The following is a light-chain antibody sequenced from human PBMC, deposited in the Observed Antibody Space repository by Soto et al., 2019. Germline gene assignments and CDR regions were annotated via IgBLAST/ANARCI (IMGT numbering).Light chain of an antibody. CDR1: QSVSSS. V-gene: IGKV3-15*01. CDR2: DTS. Sequence: EIVVTQSPATLSVSPGERVTLSCRASQSVSSSLAWYQQRPGQAPRLLIYDTSTRAPGIAARFSGSGSGTEFTLTISSLQSEDVAVYYCQQYDNLPLTFGPGTKVDIK. CDR3: QQYDNLPLT. J-gene: IGKJ3*01.